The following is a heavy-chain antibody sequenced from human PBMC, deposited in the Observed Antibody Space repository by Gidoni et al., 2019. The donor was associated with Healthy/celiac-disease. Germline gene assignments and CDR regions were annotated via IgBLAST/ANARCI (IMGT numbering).Heavy chain of an antibody. Sequence: QLQLQESGPGLVKPSETLSLTCTVSGGSISSSTYYWGWIQHPPGKGLEWIGSIYYSGSTYYNPSLKSRGTISVDTSKNQFSLKLSSVTAADTAVYYCARHDIVVVPAEGGNWFDPWGQGTLVTVSS. D-gene: IGHD2-2*01. CDR1: GGSISSSTYY. CDR2: IYYSGST. CDR3: ARHDIVVVPAEGGNWFDP. J-gene: IGHJ5*02. V-gene: IGHV4-39*01.